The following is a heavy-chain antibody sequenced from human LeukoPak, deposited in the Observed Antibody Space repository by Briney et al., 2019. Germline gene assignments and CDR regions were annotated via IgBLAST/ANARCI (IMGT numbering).Heavy chain of an antibody. CDR1: GFTFSSYA. Sequence: GGSLRLSCAASGFTFSSYAMSWVRQAPGKGLEWVSAISGSGGSTYYADSVKGRFTISRDNSKNTLYLQMNRLRAERPAVYYCANGGLQYGDFDYWGQGTLVTVSP. CDR2: ISGSGGST. D-gene: IGHD4-17*01. V-gene: IGHV3-23*01. CDR3: ANGGLQYGDFDY. J-gene: IGHJ4*02.